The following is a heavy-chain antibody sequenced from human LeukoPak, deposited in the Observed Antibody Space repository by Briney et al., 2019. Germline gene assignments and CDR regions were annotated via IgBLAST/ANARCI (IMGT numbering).Heavy chain of an antibody. CDR1: GGSISSFY. Sequence: PSEPLSLTCTVSGGSISSFYWSWIRLPPGKGLEWIGYIFYSGSTNYNPSLKSRVTISVDTSKNQFSLKLSSVTAADTAVYYCARYSNYYYYMDVWGKGTTVTVSS. CDR3: ARYSNYYYYMDV. V-gene: IGHV4-59*01. CDR2: IFYSGST. D-gene: IGHD4-11*01. J-gene: IGHJ6*03.